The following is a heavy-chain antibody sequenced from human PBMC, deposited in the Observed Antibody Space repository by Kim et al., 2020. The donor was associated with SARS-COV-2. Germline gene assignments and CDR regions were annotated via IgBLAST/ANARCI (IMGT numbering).Heavy chain of an antibody. CDR2: ISGGGEST. CDR1: GFTFSFYA. CDR3: AKSRAGSDLVLDY. D-gene: IGHD3-16*02. J-gene: IGHJ4*02. Sequence: GGSLRLSCAASGFTFSFYAMIWVRQAPGKGLEWVSVISGGGESTFYADSVRGRFTISRDNSKNTLFLQMNSLRAEDTAIYYCAKSRAGSDLVLDYWGQATLGTASS. V-gene: IGHV3-23*01.